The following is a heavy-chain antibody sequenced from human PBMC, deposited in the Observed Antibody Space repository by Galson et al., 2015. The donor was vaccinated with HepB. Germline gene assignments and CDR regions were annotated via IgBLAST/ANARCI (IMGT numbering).Heavy chain of an antibody. J-gene: IGHJ6*02. CDR2: INPDGSSK. V-gene: IGHV3-7*03. CDR1: GFTFSSYW. CDR3: ARRISLVRGIITKPDYYYGMDV. Sequence: SLRLSCAASGFTFSSYWMNWVRRAPGKGLEWVAHINPDGSSKYYVDSVKGRFTISRDNAKDSVYLQLDSLRAEDTAVYYCARRISLVRGIITKPDYYYGMDVWGQGTTVTVAS. D-gene: IGHD3-10*01.